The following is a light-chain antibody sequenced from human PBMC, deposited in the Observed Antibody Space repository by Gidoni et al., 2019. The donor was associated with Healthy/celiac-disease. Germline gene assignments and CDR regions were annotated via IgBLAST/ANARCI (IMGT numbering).Light chain of an antibody. Sequence: DIQMTQSPSSLSASVGDRVTITCRESQSISSYLNWYQQKPGKAPKLLIYAASSLQSGVPSRFSGSGSETDFTLTISSLQPEDFATYYCQQSYSTPPYTFGQGTKLEIK. J-gene: IGKJ2*01. V-gene: IGKV1-39*01. CDR1: QSISSY. CDR3: QQSYSTPPYT. CDR2: AAS.